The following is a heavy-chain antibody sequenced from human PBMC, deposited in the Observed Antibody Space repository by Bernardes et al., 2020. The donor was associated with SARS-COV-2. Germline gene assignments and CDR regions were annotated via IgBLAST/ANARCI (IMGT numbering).Heavy chain of an antibody. CDR3: ARDLAVAGGYYYYYGMDV. CDR2: ISSSGSTI. D-gene: IGHD6-19*01. J-gene: IGHJ6*02. Sequence: GEYLRRSCAASGFTVSDYYMSWIRPAPGKGLEWVSYISSSGSTIYYADSVKGRFTISRDNAKNSLYLQMNSLRAEDTAVYYCARDLAVAGGYYYYYGMDVWGQGTTVTVSS. V-gene: IGHV3-11*01. CDR1: GFTVSDYY.